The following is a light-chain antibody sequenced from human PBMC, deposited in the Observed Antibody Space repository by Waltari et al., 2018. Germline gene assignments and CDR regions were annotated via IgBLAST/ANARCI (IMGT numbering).Light chain of an antibody. V-gene: IGKV1-8*01. J-gene: IGKJ1*01. CDR2: AAS. CDR3: QQYYSYQWT. Sequence: AIRITQSPSSLSASTGDRVTITCRASPGISSYLAWYQQKPGKAPKLLIYAASTLQSGVPSRFSGSGSGTDFTLTISCLQSEDFATYYCQQYYSYQWTFGQGTKVEIK. CDR1: PGISSY.